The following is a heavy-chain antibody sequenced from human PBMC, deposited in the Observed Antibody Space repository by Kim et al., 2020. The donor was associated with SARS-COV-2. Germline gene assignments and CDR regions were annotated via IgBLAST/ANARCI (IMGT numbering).Heavy chain of an antibody. CDR2: IYYSGST. CDR1: GGSISSYY. V-gene: IGHV4-59*08. CDR3: ARQLFGVVTL. J-gene: IGHJ4*02. Sequence: SETLSLTCTVSGGSISSYYWSWIRQPPGKGLEWIGYIYYSGSTNYNPSLKSRVTISVDTSKNQFSLKLSSVTAADTAVYYCARQLFGVVTLWGQGTLVTVSS. D-gene: IGHD3-3*01.